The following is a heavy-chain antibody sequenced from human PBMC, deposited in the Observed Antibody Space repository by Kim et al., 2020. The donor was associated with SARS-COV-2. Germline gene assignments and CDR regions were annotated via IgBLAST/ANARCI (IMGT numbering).Heavy chain of an antibody. CDR1: GYTFTSYG. CDR3: ARGGHCSSSRCYDAYYYYYDIDV. V-gene: IGHV1-18*01. Sequence: ASVKVSCKASGYTFTSYGISWVRQAPGQGLEWMGWISAYNGTTNYAQKLQGRVTMTTGTSKGTAYMELRSLRSDDTAVYYCARGGHCSSSRCYDAYYYYYDIDVWGQGTTVTVSS. J-gene: IGHJ6*02. D-gene: IGHD2-2*01. CDR2: ISAYNGTT.